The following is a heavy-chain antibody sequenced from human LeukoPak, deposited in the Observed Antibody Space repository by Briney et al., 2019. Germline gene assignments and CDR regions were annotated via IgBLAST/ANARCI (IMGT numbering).Heavy chain of an antibody. V-gene: IGHV3-30*01. D-gene: IGHD2-2*01. CDR2: ISYDGSNK. Sequence: GGSLRPSCAASGFTFSSYAMHWVRQAPGKGLEWVAVISYDGSNKYYADSVKGRFTISRDNSKNTLYLQMNSLRAEDTAVYYCARGPATTSCFDYWGQGTLVTVSS. CDR3: ARGPATTSCFDY. J-gene: IGHJ4*02. CDR1: GFTFSSYA.